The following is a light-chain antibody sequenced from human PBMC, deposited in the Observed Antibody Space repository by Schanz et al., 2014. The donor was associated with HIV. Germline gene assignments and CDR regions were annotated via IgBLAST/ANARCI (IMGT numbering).Light chain of an antibody. J-gene: IGKJ1*01. V-gene: IGKV3-15*01. CDR1: QSVSSRY. CDR2: GAF. Sequence: EIVLTQSPGTLSLSPGERATLSCRASQSVSSRYLAWYQQKRGQAPRLLIYGAFTRATGIPVRFSGRGSGTEFTLTINSLQSEDFAFYYCQQYFTWWSFGQGTKLEIK. CDR3: QQYFTWWS.